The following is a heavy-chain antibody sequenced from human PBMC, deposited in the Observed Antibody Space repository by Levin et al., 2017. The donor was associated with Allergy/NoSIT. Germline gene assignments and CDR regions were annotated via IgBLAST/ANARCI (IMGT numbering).Heavy chain of an antibody. CDR3: AFRSAGRGHNWFDP. CDR2: IYWDDDQ. V-gene: IGHV2-5*02. Sequence: LSLTCSFSGFSLNTDEVGVGWIRQPPGKPLEWLGIIYWDDDQRYSPSLKNRLTITKDTSKNQVVLTLPNLDPVDTGTYYCAFRSAGRGHNWFDPWGQGILVTVSS. CDR1: GFSLNTDEVG. D-gene: IGHD3-10*01. J-gene: IGHJ5*02.